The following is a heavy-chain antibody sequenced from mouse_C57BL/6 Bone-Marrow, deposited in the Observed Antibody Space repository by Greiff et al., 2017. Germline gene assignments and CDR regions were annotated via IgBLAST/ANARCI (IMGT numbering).Heavy chain of an antibody. Sequence: EVKLVESGPELVKPGASVKISCKASGYTFTDYYMNWVKQSHGKSLEWIGDINPNNGGTSYNQKFKGKATLTVDKSSSTAYMELRSLTSEDSAVYYCARLFYYDRGFAFWGQGTLVTVSA. CDR2: INPNNGGT. CDR3: ARLFYYDRGFAF. V-gene: IGHV1-26*01. CDR1: GYTFTDYY. J-gene: IGHJ3*01. D-gene: IGHD2-4*01.